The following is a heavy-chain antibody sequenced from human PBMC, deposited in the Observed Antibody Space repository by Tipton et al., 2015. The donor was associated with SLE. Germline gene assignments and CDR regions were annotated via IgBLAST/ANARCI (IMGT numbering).Heavy chain of an antibody. J-gene: IGHJ2*01. CDR1: GGSISSYY. V-gene: IGHV4-59*01. Sequence: TLSLTCTVSGGSISSYYRSWIRQPPGKGLEWIGYIYYSGSTNYNPSLKSRVTISVDTSKNQFSLKLSSVTAADTAVYYCAAQPVAGLWYFDLWGRGTLVTVSS. CDR3: AAQPVAGLWYFDL. D-gene: IGHD1-14*01. CDR2: IYYSGST.